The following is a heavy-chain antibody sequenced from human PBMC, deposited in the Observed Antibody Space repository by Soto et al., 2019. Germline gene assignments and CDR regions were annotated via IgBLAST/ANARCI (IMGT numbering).Heavy chain of an antibody. V-gene: IGHV2-70*01. CDR2: IDWDDDK. D-gene: IGHD3-10*01. CDR3: ARIRYYGSGSYGWFDP. J-gene: IGHJ5*02. CDR1: GFSLSTSGMC. Sequence: GSGPTLVNPTQTLTLTCTFSGFSLSTSGMCVSWIRQPPGKALEWLALIDWDDDKYYSTSPKTRLTISKDTSKNQVVLTMTNMDPVDTATYYCARIRYYGSGSYGWFDPWGQGTLVTVSS.